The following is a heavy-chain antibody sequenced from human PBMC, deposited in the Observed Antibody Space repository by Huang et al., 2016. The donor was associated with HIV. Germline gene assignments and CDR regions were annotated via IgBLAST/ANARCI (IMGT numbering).Heavy chain of an antibody. Sequence: QVHLVASGGGVVQPGRSLRLSCAASGFSFSNFAMHWVRQAPGKGREWVAVISYDGRNCCYSDSVKGRFTISRDNCKDTLTLQMNSLRIDDTAMYFWAKESRWFSDLDHWGQGTLVTVSS. CDR3: AKESRWFSDLDH. CDR2: ISYDGRNC. V-gene: IGHV3-30*18. D-gene: IGHD2-15*01. J-gene: IGHJ4*02. CDR1: GFSFSNFA.